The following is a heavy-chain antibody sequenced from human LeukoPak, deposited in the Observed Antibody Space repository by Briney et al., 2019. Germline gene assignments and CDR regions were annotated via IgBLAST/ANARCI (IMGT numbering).Heavy chain of an antibody. V-gene: IGHV1-69*13. D-gene: IGHD3-9*01. CDR3: ARALSYYDILTGSGGGNWFDP. Sequence: SVKVSCKASGGTFSSYAISWVRQAPGQGLEWMGGIIPIFGTANYAQKFQGRVTITADESTSTAYMELSSLRSEDTAVYYCARALSYYDILTGSGGGNWFDPWGQGTLVTVSS. CDR1: GGTFSSYA. CDR2: IIPIFGTA. J-gene: IGHJ5*02.